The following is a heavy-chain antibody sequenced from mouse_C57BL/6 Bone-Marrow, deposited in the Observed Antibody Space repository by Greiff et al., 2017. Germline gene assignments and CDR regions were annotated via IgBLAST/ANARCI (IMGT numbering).Heavy chain of an antibody. CDR3: ARHLIYYDYDGGFAY. CDR2: IYPRDGST. D-gene: IGHD2-4*01. J-gene: IGHJ3*01. V-gene: IGHV1-78*01. CDR1: GYTFTDHT. Sequence: VQLQQSDAELVKPGASVKISCKVSGYTFTDHTIHWMKQRPEQGLEWIGYIYPRDGSTKYNEKFKGKATLTADKSSSTACMQLNSLTSEDSAVYFCARHLIYYDYDGGFAYWGQGTLVTVSA.